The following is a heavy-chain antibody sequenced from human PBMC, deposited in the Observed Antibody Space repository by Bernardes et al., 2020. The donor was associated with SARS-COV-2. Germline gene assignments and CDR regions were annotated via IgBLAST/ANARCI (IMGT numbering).Heavy chain of an antibody. Sequence: SVKVSCKASGGTFSSYAISWVRQAPGQGLEWMGGIIPIFGTANYAQKFQGRVTITADESTSTAYMELSSLRSEDTAVYYCASGGWGRTPGRVQYYYYGMDVWGQGTTVTVSS. J-gene: IGHJ6*02. CDR1: GGTFSSYA. V-gene: IGHV1-69*13. D-gene: IGHD3-16*01. CDR3: ASGGWGRTPGRVQYYYYGMDV. CDR2: IIPIFGTA.